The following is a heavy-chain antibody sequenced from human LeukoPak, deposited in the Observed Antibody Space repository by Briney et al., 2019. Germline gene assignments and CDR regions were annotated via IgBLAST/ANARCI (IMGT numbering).Heavy chain of an antibody. D-gene: IGHD6-13*01. Sequence: GGSLRLSCADSGFTFSDYYMSWIRQAPGKGLEWVSYISSSSSYTNYADSVKGRFTISRDNAKNSLYLQMNSLRAEDTAVYYCARDSQGPAAAYLVAFDIWGQGTMVTVSS. J-gene: IGHJ3*02. CDR2: ISSSSSYT. V-gene: IGHV3-11*05. CDR1: GFTFSDYY. CDR3: ARDSQGPAAAYLVAFDI.